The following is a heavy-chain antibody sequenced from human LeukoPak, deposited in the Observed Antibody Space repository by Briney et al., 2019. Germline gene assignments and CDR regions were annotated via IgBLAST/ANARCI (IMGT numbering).Heavy chain of an antibody. CDR1: GYTFTGYY. CDR3: ARNQYDFWSGYSTFDY. J-gene: IGHJ4*02. V-gene: IGHV1-18*04. D-gene: IGHD3-3*01. Sequence: ASVKVSCKASGYTFTGYYIHWVRQAPGQGLEWMGWISAYNGNTNYAQKLQGRVTMTTDTSTSTAYMELRSLRSDDTAVYYCARNQYDFWSGYSTFDYWGQGTLVTVSS. CDR2: ISAYNGNT.